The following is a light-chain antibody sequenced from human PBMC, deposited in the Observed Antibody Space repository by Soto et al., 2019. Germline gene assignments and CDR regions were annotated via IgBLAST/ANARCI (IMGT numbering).Light chain of an antibody. CDR2: DAS. J-gene: IGKJ5*01. Sequence: IVFTQSPSTLSLSPGERATLSCRASQSVSSNLAWYQQKPGQAPRLLIYDASTRAAGIPARFTGSGSGTDFTLTISSLQSEDFAVYYCQQYNTWRSISFGQGTRLEIK. CDR3: QQYNTWRSIS. CDR1: QSVSSN. V-gene: IGKV3-15*01.